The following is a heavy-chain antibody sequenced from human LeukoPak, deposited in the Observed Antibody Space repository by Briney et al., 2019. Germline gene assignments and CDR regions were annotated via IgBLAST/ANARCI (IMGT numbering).Heavy chain of an antibody. V-gene: IGHV3-13*04. CDR3: ARDRGSGRKYYFDY. CDR1: GFTFSSYD. Sequence: GGSLRLSCAASGFTFSSYDMHWVRQATGRGLEWVSAIGTAGDTYYPGSVKGRFTISRENAKNSLYLQMNSLRAGDTAVYYCARDRGSGRKYYFDYWGQGTLVTVSS. J-gene: IGHJ4*02. CDR2: IGTAGDT. D-gene: IGHD6-19*01.